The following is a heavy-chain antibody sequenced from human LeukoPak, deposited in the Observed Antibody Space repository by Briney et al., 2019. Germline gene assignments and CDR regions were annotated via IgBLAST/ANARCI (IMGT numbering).Heavy chain of an antibody. D-gene: IGHD6-13*01. V-gene: IGHV1-2*02. J-gene: IGHJ4*02. CDR1: VYTFTGSY. CDR2: INPNSGGT. Sequence: ASVKVSCKASVYTFTGSYMHRVREAPGQGLEWMRWINPNSGGTNYAQKFQGRVTMTRDTSISTAYMELSRVRSDDTGVYCCSSAAAALVYWGQGTLVTVSS. CDR3: SSAAAALVY.